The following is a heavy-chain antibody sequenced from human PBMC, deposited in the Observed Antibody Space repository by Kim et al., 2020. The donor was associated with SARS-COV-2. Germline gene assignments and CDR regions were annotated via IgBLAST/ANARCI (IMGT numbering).Heavy chain of an antibody. V-gene: IGHV3-7*04. Sequence: SEKHYVDPVQGRFTISRDNANNLLFLQMTSRRAEDTAVYYCARNGGAPDYWGQGTLVTVSS. CDR2: SEK. J-gene: IGHJ4*02. CDR3: ARNGGAPDY.